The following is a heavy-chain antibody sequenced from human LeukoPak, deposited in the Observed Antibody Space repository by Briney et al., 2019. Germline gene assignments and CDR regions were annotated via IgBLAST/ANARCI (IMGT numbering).Heavy chain of an antibody. D-gene: IGHD5-12*01. V-gene: IGHV3-48*01. J-gene: IGHJ4*02. Sequence: GGSLRLSCAVSGFTFRTYSMNWVRQAPGKGLEWVSYISSTTSTIYYADSVRGRFTVSRDNSRNTLYLQINSLRAEDTAVYYCAKNGAYSGYDYIDYWGQGTLVTVSS. CDR3: AKNGAYSGYDYIDY. CDR2: ISSTTSTI. CDR1: GFTFRTYS.